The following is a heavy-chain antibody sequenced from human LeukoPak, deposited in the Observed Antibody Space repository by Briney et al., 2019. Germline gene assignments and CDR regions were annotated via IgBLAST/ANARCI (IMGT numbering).Heavy chain of an antibody. D-gene: IGHD3-10*01. CDR1: GFNFSTSR. CDR2: ISTSDSYM. V-gene: IGHV3-21*01. Sequence: GGSLRLSCAASGFNFSTSRMNWVRQAPGKGLEWVSSISTSDSYMYYGDSVRGRFTISRDNTRNSVYLQMNTLRVEDTAIYYCVRVALYYYGSESYYFFEHWGQGTPVTASS. CDR3: VRVALYYYGSESYYFFEH. J-gene: IGHJ4*02.